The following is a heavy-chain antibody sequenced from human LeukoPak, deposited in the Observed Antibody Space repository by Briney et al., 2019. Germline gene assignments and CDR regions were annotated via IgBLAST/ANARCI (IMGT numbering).Heavy chain of an antibody. D-gene: IGHD3-10*01. CDR2: INSDGSST. J-gene: IGHJ4*02. Sequence: PGGSLRLSCAASGFTFSSYWMHWVRQALGKGLVWVSRINSDGSSTSYADSVKGRFTISRDNAKNTLYPQMNSLRAEDTAVYYCARPTMVRGIIMGYFDYWGQGTLVTVSS. CDR1: GFTFSSYW. V-gene: IGHV3-74*01. CDR3: ARPTMVRGIIMGYFDY.